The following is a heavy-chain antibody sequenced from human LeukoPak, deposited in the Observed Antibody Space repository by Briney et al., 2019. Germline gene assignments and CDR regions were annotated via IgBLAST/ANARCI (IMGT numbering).Heavy chain of an antibody. V-gene: IGHV3-23*01. Sequence: PGGSLRLSCAASGFTFSSYAMAWVRQAPGKGLEWVTTISGSSGSTYYADSVKARFTISRDNSNTTLYLQITRLRADDTAVYYCAKDPYYDSSGYYYDGDFDYWGQGTLVTVSS. CDR1: GFTFSSYA. CDR2: ISGSSGST. J-gene: IGHJ4*02. D-gene: IGHD3-22*01. CDR3: AKDPYYDSSGYYYDGDFDY.